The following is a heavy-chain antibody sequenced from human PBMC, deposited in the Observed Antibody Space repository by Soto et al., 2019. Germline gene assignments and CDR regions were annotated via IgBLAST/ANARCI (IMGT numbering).Heavy chain of an antibody. CDR3: ASDSSGYYGGFDY. V-gene: IGHV5-51*01. J-gene: IGHJ4*02. CDR2: IYPGDSDT. D-gene: IGHD3-22*01. Sequence: ESLPISCKGSGYSFTSSWIGWVRQMPGKGLEWMGIIYPGDSDTRYSPSFQGQVTISADKSISTAYLQWSSLKASDTAMYYCASDSSGYYGGFDYWGQGTLVTVSS. CDR1: GYSFTSSW.